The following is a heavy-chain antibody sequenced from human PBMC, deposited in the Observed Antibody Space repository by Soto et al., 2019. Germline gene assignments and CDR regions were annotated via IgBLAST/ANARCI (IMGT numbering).Heavy chain of an antibody. Sequence: SETLSLTCTVSGGSVSSGSYYWSWIRQPPGKGLEWIGYIYYSGSTNYNPSLKSRVTISVDTSKNQFSLKLSSVTAADTAVYYCAREEYSSSWYSAFDIWGQGTMVTVSS. CDR1: GGSVSSGSYY. D-gene: IGHD6-13*01. CDR2: IYYSGST. J-gene: IGHJ3*02. CDR3: AREEYSSSWYSAFDI. V-gene: IGHV4-61*01.